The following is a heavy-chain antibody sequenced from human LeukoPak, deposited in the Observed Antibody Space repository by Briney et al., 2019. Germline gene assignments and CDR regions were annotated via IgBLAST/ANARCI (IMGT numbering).Heavy chain of an antibody. J-gene: IGHJ4*02. CDR1: GLAFSSYS. V-gene: IGHV3-30*09. CDR2: ISYDGSDE. Sequence: GGSLRLSCVASGLAFSSYSMHWVRQAPGKGLEWVGVISYDGSDEYYTDSVKGRFAISRDNSKNTVYLQMNSLRADDTAVYYCARDFTPEWFDIHWGQGTLVTVSS. CDR3: ARDFTPEWFDIH. D-gene: IGHD3-3*01.